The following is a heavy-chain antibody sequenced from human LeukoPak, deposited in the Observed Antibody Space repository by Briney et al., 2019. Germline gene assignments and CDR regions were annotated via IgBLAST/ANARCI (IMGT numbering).Heavy chain of an antibody. CDR2: ISYDGSNK. CDR3: AKDINYGGNSGWFDP. Sequence: GGSLRLSCAASGFTFSSYGMHWVRQAPGKGLEWVAVISYDGSNKYYADSVKGRFTISRDNAKNSLYLQMNSLRAEDTALYYCAKDINYGGNSGWFDPWGQGTLVTVSS. CDR1: GFTFSSYG. J-gene: IGHJ5*02. D-gene: IGHD4-17*01. V-gene: IGHV3-30*18.